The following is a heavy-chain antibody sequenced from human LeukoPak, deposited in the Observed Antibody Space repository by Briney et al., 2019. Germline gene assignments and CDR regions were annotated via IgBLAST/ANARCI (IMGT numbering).Heavy chain of an antibody. CDR1: GFTFSSYA. Sequence: GGSLRLSCAASGFTFSSYAMSWVRQAPGKGLEWVSAISGSGGSTYYADSVKGRITISRDSSKNTLYLQMNSLRAEDTAVYYCARGPKGKYYFDYWGQGTLVTVSS. CDR3: ARGPKGKYYFDY. V-gene: IGHV3-23*01. CDR2: ISGSGGST. J-gene: IGHJ4*02.